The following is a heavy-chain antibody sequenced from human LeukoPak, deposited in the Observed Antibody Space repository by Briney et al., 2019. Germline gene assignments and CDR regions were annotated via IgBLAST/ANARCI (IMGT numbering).Heavy chain of an antibody. J-gene: IGHJ4*02. CDR1: GFTFGDYS. V-gene: IGHV3-23*01. D-gene: IGHD6-13*01. CDR2: ISVSGGTT. Sequence: PGGSLRLSCTASGFTFGDYSVTWVRQAPGKGLEWVSSISVSGGTTNYADSVKGRFTISRDNSKNTLYLHMNSLRAEDTAVYNCARGGIATSGLDNWGQGTLVTVSS. CDR3: ARGGIATSGLDN.